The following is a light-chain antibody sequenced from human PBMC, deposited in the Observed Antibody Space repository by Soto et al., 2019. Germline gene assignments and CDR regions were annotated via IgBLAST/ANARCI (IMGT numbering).Light chain of an antibody. Sequence: EIVLTQSPGTLSLSPGERATLSCRASQSVNRFLAWFQQKPGQAPRLLIYGASNRATGIPDRFSGSGSETHFTLTITRLEPEDSAVYYCHHYVGSPWAFGQGTKV. CDR3: HHYVGSPWA. V-gene: IGKV3-20*01. CDR2: GAS. J-gene: IGKJ1*01. CDR1: QSVNRF.